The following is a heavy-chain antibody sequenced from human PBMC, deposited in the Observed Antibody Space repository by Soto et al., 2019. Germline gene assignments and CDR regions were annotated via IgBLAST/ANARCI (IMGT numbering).Heavy chain of an antibody. J-gene: IGHJ6*03. V-gene: IGHV4-4*02. Sequence: SETLSLTCAVSSGSISSSNWWSWVRQPPGKGLEWIGEIYHSGSTNYNPSLKSRVTISVDKSKNQFSLKLSSVTAADTAVYYCARTRKGRQLRGAHYYYMDVWGKGTTVTVSS. D-gene: IGHD6-6*01. CDR2: IYHSGST. CDR1: SGSISSSNW. CDR3: ARTRKGRQLRGAHYYYMDV.